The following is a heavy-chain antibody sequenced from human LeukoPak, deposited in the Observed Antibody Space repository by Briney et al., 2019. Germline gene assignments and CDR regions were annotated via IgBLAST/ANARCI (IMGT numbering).Heavy chain of an antibody. CDR1: GFTFDDYG. Sequence: PGGSLRLSCAASGFTFDDYGMSWVRQAPGKGLEWVSGINWNGGSTGYADSVKGRFTISRDNSKNTLYLQMNSLRAEDTAVYYCAKDSGIQLWRDYFDYWGQGTLVTVSP. J-gene: IGHJ4*02. V-gene: IGHV3-20*04. CDR3: AKDSGIQLWRDYFDY. D-gene: IGHD5-18*01. CDR2: INWNGGST.